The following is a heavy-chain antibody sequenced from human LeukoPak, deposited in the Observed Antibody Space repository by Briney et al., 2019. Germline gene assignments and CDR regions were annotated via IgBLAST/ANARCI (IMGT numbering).Heavy chain of an antibody. CDR1: GASVSNYY. Sequence: SETLSLTCRVSGASVSNYYWSWIRQSPGKGLEWIGFFHYSGSTNYNPSLNSRVTTSIDTSMNQLSLSLVSVTAADTAVYFCARHHDGGPKLRLDFWGLGVLVTVSS. CDR2: FHYSGST. CDR3: ARHHDGGPKLRLDF. V-gene: IGHV4-59*08. D-gene: IGHD2-15*01. J-gene: IGHJ4*02.